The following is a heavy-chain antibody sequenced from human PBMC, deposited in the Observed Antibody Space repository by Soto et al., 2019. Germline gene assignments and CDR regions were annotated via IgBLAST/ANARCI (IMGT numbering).Heavy chain of an antibody. Sequence: AGGSLRLSCAASGFNFRSNWMHWVRRVPGGGLVWVSRINPDGSITDYVDSVKGRFTISRDNAEKMLYLQMNSLRAEDTAVYYCARRDSGYDYGYWGQGTLVTVSS. D-gene: IGHD5-12*01. CDR3: ARRDSGYDYGY. J-gene: IGHJ4*02. V-gene: IGHV3-74*01. CDR2: INPDGSIT. CDR1: GFNFRSNW.